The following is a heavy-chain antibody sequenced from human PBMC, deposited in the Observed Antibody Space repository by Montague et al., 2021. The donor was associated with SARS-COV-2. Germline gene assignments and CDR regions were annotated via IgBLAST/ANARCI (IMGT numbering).Heavy chain of an antibody. V-gene: IGHV4-34*01. CDR3: AIPMVRGVTYYGMDV. D-gene: IGHD3-10*01. J-gene: IGHJ6*02. Sequence: SETLSLACDFSDGSVSAYFWSWVRQLPGKGLEWIGEINHSGSTNYNPSLKSRVTISVDTSKNQFSLKLSSVTAADTAVYYCAIPMVRGVTYYGMDVWGQGTTVTVSS. CDR1: DGSVSAYF. CDR2: INHSGST.